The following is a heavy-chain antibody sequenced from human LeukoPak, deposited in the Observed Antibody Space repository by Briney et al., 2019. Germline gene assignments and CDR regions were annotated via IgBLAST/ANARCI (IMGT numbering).Heavy chain of an antibody. CDR2: IWNDGSKK. D-gene: IGHD3-22*01. Sequence: GMSLRLSCAASGFPFSSYGMHWVRRAPGKGLEWVAVIWNDGSKKYYADSLKGRFTISRDSSKSTVDLQMNSLRVEDTAVYYCARSTRGDSSGQGDDLDIWGQGTMVTVS. V-gene: IGHV3-33*01. CDR1: GFPFSSYG. CDR3: ARSTRGDSSGQGDDLDI. J-gene: IGHJ3*02.